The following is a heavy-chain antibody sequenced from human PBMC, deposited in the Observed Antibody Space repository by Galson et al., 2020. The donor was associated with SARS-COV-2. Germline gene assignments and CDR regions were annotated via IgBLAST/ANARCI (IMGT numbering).Heavy chain of an antibody. D-gene: IGHD3-22*01. CDR3: ARGRITMIVVSHPFDY. CDR2: IYYSGST. CDR1: GGSISSGGYS. Sequence: SETLSLTCTVSGGSISSGGYSWSWIRQHPAKGLEWLGYIYYSGSTYYNPSLKSRVTISEDTSKNQVSLKLSSVTAADTAVYYCARGRITMIVVSHPFDYWGQGTLVTVSS. V-gene: IGHV4-31*03. J-gene: IGHJ4*02.